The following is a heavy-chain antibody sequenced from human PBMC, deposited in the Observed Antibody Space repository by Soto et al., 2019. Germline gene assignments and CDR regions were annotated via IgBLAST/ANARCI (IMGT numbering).Heavy chain of an antibody. V-gene: IGHV4-4*02. D-gene: IGHD2-2*01. Sequence: QVQLQESGPGLVKPSETLSLTCAVYGGSISSNKWWSWVRQPPGKGLEWIGEIYHSGSTNYNPSLKSPVTISLAKSKNQFSLKLTSVTAADSAVYYCARDDHIVVVPTSLGAMDVWGQGTTVTVSS. CDR1: GGSISSNKW. CDR3: ARDDHIVVVPTSLGAMDV. CDR2: IYHSGST. J-gene: IGHJ6*02.